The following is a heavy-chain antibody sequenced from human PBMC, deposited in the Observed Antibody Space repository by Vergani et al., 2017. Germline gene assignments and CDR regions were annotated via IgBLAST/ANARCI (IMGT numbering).Heavy chain of an antibody. Sequence: QLQLQESGPGLVKPSETLSLTCTVSGGSISSSSYYWGWIRQPPGKGLEWIGSLYYSGSTYYNPSLKSRVTISVDTSKNQFSLKLSSVTAADTAVYYCARTHAYYYYMDVGGKGTTVTVAS. J-gene: IGHJ6*03. CDR1: GGSISSSSYY. CDR2: LYYSGST. V-gene: IGHV4-39*01. CDR3: ARTHAYYYYMDV.